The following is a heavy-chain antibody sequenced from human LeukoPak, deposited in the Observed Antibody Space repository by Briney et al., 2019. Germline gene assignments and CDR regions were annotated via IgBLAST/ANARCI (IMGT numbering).Heavy chain of an antibody. Sequence: PGGSLRLSCAASGFTFSSYAMSWVRQAPGKGLEWVSAISGSGGSTYYADSVKGRFTISRDNSKNTLYLQMNSLRAEDTAVYYCAKAQRAYYYGSGSSDYWGQGTLITVSS. CDR2: ISGSGGST. CDR1: GFTFSSYA. V-gene: IGHV3-23*01. CDR3: AKAQRAYYYGSGSSDY. D-gene: IGHD3-10*01. J-gene: IGHJ4*02.